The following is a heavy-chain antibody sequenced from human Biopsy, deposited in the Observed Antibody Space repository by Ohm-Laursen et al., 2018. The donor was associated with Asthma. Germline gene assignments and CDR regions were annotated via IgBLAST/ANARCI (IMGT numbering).Heavy chain of an antibody. D-gene: IGHD3-9*01. J-gene: IGHJ6*02. CDR1: GGSISSGGYY. Sequence: SQTLSLTCTVSGGSISSGGYYWSWIRQPPGKGLEWIGYIYYSGSTYYNPSLKSRVTISVDTSKNQFSLKLSSVTAADTAVYYCARVPHYDILTGFPLRYYYGMDVWGQGTTVTVSS. CDR2: IYYSGST. V-gene: IGHV4-31*03. CDR3: ARVPHYDILTGFPLRYYYGMDV.